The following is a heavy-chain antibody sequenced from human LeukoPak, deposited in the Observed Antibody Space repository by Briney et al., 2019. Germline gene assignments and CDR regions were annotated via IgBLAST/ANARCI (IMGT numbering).Heavy chain of an antibody. J-gene: IGHJ4*02. CDR3: ARDWYHAIDY. CDR2: ISSSSSYI. V-gene: IGHV3-21*01. CDR1: GFTFSSYS. D-gene: IGHD2-2*01. Sequence: GGSLRLSCAASGFTFSSYSMNWVRQAPGKGLEWVSSISSSSSYIYYADSVKGRFTISRDNSKNTLYLQMNSLRAEDTAVYYCARDWYHAIDYWGQGTLVTVSS.